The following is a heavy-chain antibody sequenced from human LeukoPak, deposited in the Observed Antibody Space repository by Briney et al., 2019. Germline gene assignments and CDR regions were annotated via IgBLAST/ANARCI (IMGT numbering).Heavy chain of an antibody. J-gene: IGHJ3*02. CDR2: INTDGSST. V-gene: IGHV3-74*01. CDR1: GFTFSNYW. D-gene: IGHD6-13*01. CDR3: CVSEGMAFDI. Sequence: QPGGSLRLSCAASGFTFSNYWMHWVRHAPGKGLVWVSRINTDGSSTSYADSVKGRFTISRDNAKNTLYLQMSSLRAEDTAVYYCCVSEGMAFDIWGQGTMVTVSS.